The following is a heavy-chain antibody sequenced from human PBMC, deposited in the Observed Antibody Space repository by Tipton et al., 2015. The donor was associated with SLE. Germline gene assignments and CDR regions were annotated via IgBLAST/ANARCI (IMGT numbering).Heavy chain of an antibody. CDR3: AIGGDSGYDL. CDR1: GGSISSSSYY. Sequence: TLSLTCTVSGGSISSSSYYWGWIRQPPGKGLDWIGTIYYSGTTYYNPSLKSRVTISVDTSKIQFSLKLSSATAADTAVYYCAIGGDSGYDLWGQGTTVIVSS. D-gene: IGHD5-12*01. CDR2: IYYSGTT. V-gene: IGHV4-39*07. J-gene: IGHJ6*02.